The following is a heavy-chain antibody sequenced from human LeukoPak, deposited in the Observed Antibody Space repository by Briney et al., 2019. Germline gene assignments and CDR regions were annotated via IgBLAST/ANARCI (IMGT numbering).Heavy chain of an antibody. CDR3: ARRIHYYDSSGYHPYFDY. Sequence: SETLSLTCTVSGGSTSSYYWSWIRQPAGKGLEWIGRIYTSGSTNYNPSLKSRVTMSVDTSKNQFSLKLSSVTAADTAVYYCARRIHYYDSSGYHPYFDYWGQGTLVTVSS. D-gene: IGHD3-22*01. CDR2: IYTSGST. V-gene: IGHV4-4*07. J-gene: IGHJ4*02. CDR1: GGSTSSYY.